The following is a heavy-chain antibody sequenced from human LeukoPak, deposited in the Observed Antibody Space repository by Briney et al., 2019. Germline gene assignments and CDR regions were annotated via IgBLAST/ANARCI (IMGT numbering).Heavy chain of an antibody. CDR2: IGWNGGNI. J-gene: IGHJ4*02. CDR3: AKVTYDSSGYYPLFDY. V-gene: IGHV3-9*01. Sequence: GRSLRLSCAGSGFTFDDYGLHWVRHAPGKGLEWVAGIGWNGGNIGYADSVKGRFTISRDNARNSLYLQMNSLRPEDTALYYCAKVTYDSSGYYPLFDYWGQGTLVTVSS. CDR1: GFTFDDYG. D-gene: IGHD3-22*01.